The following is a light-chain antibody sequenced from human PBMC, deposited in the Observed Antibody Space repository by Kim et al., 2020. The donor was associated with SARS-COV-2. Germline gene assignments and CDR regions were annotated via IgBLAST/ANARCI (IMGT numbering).Light chain of an antibody. CDR3: LLFCSGVRV. J-gene: IGLJ3*02. Sequence: PGSTGPLTCCSSTGAVTSAQSPQWSQHKAGQAPNTLICDISARHSLTPARFSGSLLGERAALTLSGAQPGDEADYFCLLFCSGVRVFGGGTQLTVL. V-gene: IGLV7-46*01. CDR1: TGAVTSAQS. CDR2: DIS.